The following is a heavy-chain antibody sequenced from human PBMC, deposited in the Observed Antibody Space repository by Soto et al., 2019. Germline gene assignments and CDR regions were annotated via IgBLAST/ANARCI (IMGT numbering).Heavy chain of an antibody. V-gene: IGHV1-69*13. CDR3: ASLCSGGSCYFTYFDY. J-gene: IGHJ4*02. D-gene: IGHD2-15*01. CDR1: GGTFSSYA. Sequence: ASVKVSCKASGGTFSSYAISWVRQAPGQGLEWMGGIIPIFGTANYAQKFQGRVTITADESTRTAYMELSRLRSEDTAVYYCASLCSGGSCYFTYFDYWGQGTIVAVYS. CDR2: IIPIFGTA.